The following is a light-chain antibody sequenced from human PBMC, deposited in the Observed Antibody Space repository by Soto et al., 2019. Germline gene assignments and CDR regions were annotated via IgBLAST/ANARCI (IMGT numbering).Light chain of an antibody. Sequence: QSALTQPASVSGSPGQSITISCTGTSSDVGTYNYVSWYQHRPGKAPKLMIDDVSYRPSRVSNRFSGSKSANTASLTISGLQAEDEADYYCSSYTTSNTQVFGGGTKVTVL. J-gene: IGLJ3*02. CDR2: DVS. CDR1: SSDVGTYNY. CDR3: SSYTTSNTQV. V-gene: IGLV2-14*01.